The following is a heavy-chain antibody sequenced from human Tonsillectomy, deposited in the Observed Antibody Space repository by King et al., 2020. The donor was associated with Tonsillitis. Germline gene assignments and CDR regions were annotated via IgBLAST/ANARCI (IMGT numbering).Heavy chain of an antibody. CDR2: ISSDGSNK. V-gene: IGHV3-30*04. CDR1: GFTFSSYA. CDR3: AKDGSGEYYFDY. D-gene: IGHD3-10*01. J-gene: IGHJ4*02. Sequence: VQLVESGGGVVQPGRSLRLSCAASGFTFSSYAMHWVRQAPGKGLEWVAVISSDGSNKYYADSVKGRFTISRDNSKNTLYLQMHSLRAEDTAVYYCAKDGSGEYYFDYWGQGTLVTVSS.